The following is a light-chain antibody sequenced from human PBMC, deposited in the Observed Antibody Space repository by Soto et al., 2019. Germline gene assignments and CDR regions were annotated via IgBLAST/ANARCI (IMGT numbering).Light chain of an antibody. V-gene: IGLV2-23*01. J-gene: IGLJ3*02. CDR2: EDS. CDR3: CSYAGSSTSWV. CDR1: SSDVGSYNL. Sequence: QSALTQPASVSGSPGQSITISCTGTSSDVGSYNLVSWYQQYPGTAPKLMIYEDSKRPSGVSNRFSGSKSGNTASLTISGLQAEDEADYYCCSYAGSSTSWVFGGGTKLTVL.